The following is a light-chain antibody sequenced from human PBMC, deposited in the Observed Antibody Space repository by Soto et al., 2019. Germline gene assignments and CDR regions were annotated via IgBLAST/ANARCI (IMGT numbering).Light chain of an antibody. CDR1: QSVSSGY. V-gene: IGKV3-20*01. J-gene: IGKJ5*01. CDR2: DAS. Sequence: EIVLRQSPGTLSLSPGDRATLPCRASQSVSSGYLAWYQQKVGQTPRLLIYDASTRATGIPDRFSASGSGTDFTLTISRLEPEDFAVYYCQQYGSSPITFGQGTRLEIK. CDR3: QQYGSSPIT.